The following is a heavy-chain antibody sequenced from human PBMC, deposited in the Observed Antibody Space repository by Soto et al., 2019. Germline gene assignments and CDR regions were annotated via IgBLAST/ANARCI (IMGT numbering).Heavy chain of an antibody. Sequence: QLHLVQSGAVVKKPGASVTVSCSASGYPVTAYYMHWVRQAPGRGLEWMGGINPATGAAKYTQTFQGRVTMTRDTATNTVFKELSGLTSGDTAVFYWAGGGGVGVAGSAAFDMWGQGTLVTVSS. J-gene: IGHJ3*02. D-gene: IGHD3-3*01. V-gene: IGHV1-2*02. CDR3: AGGGGVGVAGSAAFDM. CDR2: INPATGAA. CDR1: GYPVTAYY.